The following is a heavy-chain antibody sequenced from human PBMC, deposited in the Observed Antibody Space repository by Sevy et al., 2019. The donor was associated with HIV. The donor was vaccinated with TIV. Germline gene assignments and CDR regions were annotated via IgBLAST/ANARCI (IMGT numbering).Heavy chain of an antibody. CDR1: GYTFTSYD. J-gene: IGHJ6*02. Sequence: ASVKVSCKASGYTFTSYDINWVRQATGQGLEWMGGMNPNSGNTGYAQKFQGRVTMTRNTSISTAYMELSSLRSEDTAVYYCARWDENYYYYYGMDVWGQGTTVTVSS. V-gene: IGHV1-8*01. CDR2: MNPNSGNT. D-gene: IGHD1-26*01. CDR3: ARWDENYYYYYGMDV.